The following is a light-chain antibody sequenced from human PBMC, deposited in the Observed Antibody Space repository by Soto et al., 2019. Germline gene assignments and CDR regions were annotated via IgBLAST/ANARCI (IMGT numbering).Light chain of an antibody. V-gene: IGKV1-5*03. J-gene: IGKJ1*01. CDR1: QSISSW. Sequence: DIHLTQSPSTLSASVGDRVTITCRASQSISSWLAWYQQKPEKAPKLLIYKASTLESGVPSRFSGSGSGTEFTLTVSSLQPDDFATYYCQHWVDYMWAFGQGTNVEIK. CDR3: QHWVDYMWA. CDR2: KAS.